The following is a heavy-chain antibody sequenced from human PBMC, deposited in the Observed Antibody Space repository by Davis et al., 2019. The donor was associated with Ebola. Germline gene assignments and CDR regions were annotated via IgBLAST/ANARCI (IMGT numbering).Heavy chain of an antibody. CDR2: IYYSGST. J-gene: IGHJ4*02. Sequence: PSETLSLTCTVSGGSISSSSYYWGWIRQPPGKGLEWIGSIYYSGSTYYNPSLKSRVTISVDTSKNQFSLKLSSVTAADTAVYYCARDGQGHLDYWGQGTLVTVSS. CDR3: ARDGQGHLDY. V-gene: IGHV4-39*07. CDR1: GGSISSSSYY.